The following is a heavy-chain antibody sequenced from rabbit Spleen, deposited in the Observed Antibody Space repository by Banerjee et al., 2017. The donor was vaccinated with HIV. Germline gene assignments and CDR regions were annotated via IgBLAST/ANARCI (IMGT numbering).Heavy chain of an antibody. CDR1: GFSFSSDYY. CDR2: IYAGSSGST. D-gene: IGHD2-1*01. CDR3: ARGSATMTMVITGFYLNL. Sequence: QSLVESGGGLVQPEGSLTLTCTASGFSFSSDYYMCWVRQAPGKGLECIACIYAGSSGSTYYTSLAKGRFTVSKTSSTTVTLQMTSLTVADTATYFCARGSATMTMVITGFYLNLWGPGTLVTVS. V-gene: IGHV1S40*01. J-gene: IGHJ4*01.